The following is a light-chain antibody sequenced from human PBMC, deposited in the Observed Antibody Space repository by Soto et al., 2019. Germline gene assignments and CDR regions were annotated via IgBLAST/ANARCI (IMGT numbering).Light chain of an antibody. Sequence: EIFLTRSSPTLSLSPEERATLSCRASQSVSSTYLAWYQQKPGQAPRLLIYGASSRATGIPDRFRGSGSGTDFTLTISRVEPDEFAVYYCQLYFRYPITFGQGIR. J-gene: IGKJ5*01. V-gene: IGKV3-20*01. CDR1: QSVSSTY. CDR2: GAS. CDR3: QLYFRYPIT.